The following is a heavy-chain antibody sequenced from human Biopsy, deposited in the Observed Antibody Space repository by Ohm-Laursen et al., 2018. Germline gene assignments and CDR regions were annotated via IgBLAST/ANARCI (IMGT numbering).Heavy chain of an antibody. V-gene: IGHV4-39*01. Sequence: GTLSLTCTVSGGSISDSTYHWGWIRQSPGKGLEWIGNIYYSGNTDYSPSLKSRVTIYVDTSNNQFSLKLRSVTAADTAVYYCARQVDFWSGYVDYWGQGTLVAVSS. CDR1: GGSISDSTYH. D-gene: IGHD3-3*01. CDR2: IYYSGNT. J-gene: IGHJ4*02. CDR3: ARQVDFWSGYVDY.